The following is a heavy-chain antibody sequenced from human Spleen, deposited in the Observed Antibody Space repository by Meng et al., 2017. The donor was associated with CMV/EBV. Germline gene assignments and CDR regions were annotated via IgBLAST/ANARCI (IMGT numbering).Heavy chain of an antibody. CDR1: GLTFSTSA. Sequence: GESLKISCAASGLTFSTSALHWVRQAPGMGLQWVSLITSNGFNKYYADSVKGRFTISRDNSKNTVDLQMGSLRVDDTAVYYCARSGYNGYGLDVWGQGTTVTVSS. V-gene: IGHV3-30*04. D-gene: IGHD5-24*01. CDR2: ITSNGFNK. CDR3: ARSGYNGYGLDV. J-gene: IGHJ6*02.